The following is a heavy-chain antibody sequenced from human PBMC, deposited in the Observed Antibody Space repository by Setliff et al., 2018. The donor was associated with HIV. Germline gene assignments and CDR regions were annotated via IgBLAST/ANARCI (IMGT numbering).Heavy chain of an antibody. D-gene: IGHD5-12*01. J-gene: IGHJ4*01. V-gene: IGHV4-61*09. CDR1: GGSISSDSYY. Sequence: LSLTCNVSGGSISSDSYYWGWIRQPAGKGLEWIGHIYTDGSTNYNPSFRSRVTISVDSSKNQFSLKLSSVTAADTAVYYCARDARWLQFPYFDYWGQGTLVTVSS. CDR2: IYTDGST. CDR3: ARDARWLQFPYFDY.